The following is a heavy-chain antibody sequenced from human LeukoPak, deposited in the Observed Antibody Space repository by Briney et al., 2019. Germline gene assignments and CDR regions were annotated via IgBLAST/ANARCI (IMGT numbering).Heavy chain of an antibody. CDR1: AFTFSIYW. D-gene: IGHD3-22*01. J-gene: IGHJ3*02. CDR2: IDEDGSEK. Sequence: PGGSLRLSCAASAFTFSIYWMSWVRQAPGNGLEWVANIDEDGSEKYYVESMKGRITISRHTAKNSLYLQMNSLRAEDTAVYYCARDYYSYSRGSWAFDIWGQGTMVTAST. V-gene: IGHV3-7*03. CDR3: ARDYYSYSRGSWAFDI.